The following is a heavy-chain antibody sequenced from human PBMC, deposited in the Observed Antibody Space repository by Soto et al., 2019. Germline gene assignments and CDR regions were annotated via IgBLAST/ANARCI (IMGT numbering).Heavy chain of an antibody. CDR2: IYYSGST. J-gene: IGHJ5*02. D-gene: IGHD1-1*01. V-gene: IGHV4-31*03. CDR3: ARVGVGTLKRGGWWFDP. CDR1: GGAISSGGYY. Sequence: QVQLQESGPGLVKPSQTLSLTCTVSGGAISSGGYYWSWIRQHPGKVLEWIGYIYYSGSTYYNPSLTRRVTITVDTSKNQSSLELSSVTAADTAVYYCARVGVGTLKRGGWWFDPWGQGTLVTVSS.